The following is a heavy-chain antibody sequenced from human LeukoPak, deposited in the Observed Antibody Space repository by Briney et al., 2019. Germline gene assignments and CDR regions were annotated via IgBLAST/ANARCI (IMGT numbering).Heavy chain of an antibody. V-gene: IGHV3-23*01. D-gene: IGHD6-19*01. Sequence: GSLRLSCAASGFTFISYAMSWVRQAPGKGLEWVSAISGSGGSTYYADSVKGRFTISRDNSKNTLYLQMNSLRAEDTAVYYCAKGPRIAVAGNWFDPWGQGTLVTVSS. CDR2: ISGSGGST. J-gene: IGHJ5*02. CDR1: GFTFISYA. CDR3: AKGPRIAVAGNWFDP.